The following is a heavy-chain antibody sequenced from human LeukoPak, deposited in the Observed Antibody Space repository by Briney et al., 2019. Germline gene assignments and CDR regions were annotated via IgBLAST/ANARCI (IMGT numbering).Heavy chain of an antibody. Sequence: ASVKVSCKASGYTFTGYYMHWVRQAPGQGLEWMGRINRNSGGTNYAQKFQGRVTMTRDTSISTAYMELSRLRSDDTAVYYCARHYYDSSGYYYYYFDYWGQGTLVTVSS. CDR2: INRNSGGT. V-gene: IGHV1-2*06. CDR3: ARHYYDSSGYYYYYFDY. J-gene: IGHJ4*02. CDR1: GYTFTGYY. D-gene: IGHD3-22*01.